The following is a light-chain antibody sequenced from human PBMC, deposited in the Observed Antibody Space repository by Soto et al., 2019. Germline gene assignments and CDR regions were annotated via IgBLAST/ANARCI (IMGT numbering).Light chain of an antibody. CDR3: QRNS. Sequence: EIMLTQSPGTLSLSPGERATLSWRASQSIPTNTLAWYQHKPGQAPRLLIYSTSTRATGIPDRFSGSGSGTDFTLTISRLEPEDFAVYYCQRNSFGQGTRLDFK. CDR1: QSIPTNT. J-gene: IGKJ2*01. V-gene: IGKV3-20*01. CDR2: STS.